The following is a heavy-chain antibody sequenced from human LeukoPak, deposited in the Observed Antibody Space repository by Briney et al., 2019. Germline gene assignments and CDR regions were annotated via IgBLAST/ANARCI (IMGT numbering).Heavy chain of an antibody. CDR1: GGSISCYY. CDR3: ARVLVEANYYYFYMDV. Sequence: SETLSLTCTVSGGSISCYYWSWIRQPPGKGLEWIGRIYTSGNTNYNPSLKSRVTISVEKSKNQFSLKLSSVTAADTAVYYCARVLVEANYYYFYMDVWGKGTTVTVSS. D-gene: IGHD1-26*01. J-gene: IGHJ6*03. CDR2: IYTSGNT. V-gene: IGHV4-4*07.